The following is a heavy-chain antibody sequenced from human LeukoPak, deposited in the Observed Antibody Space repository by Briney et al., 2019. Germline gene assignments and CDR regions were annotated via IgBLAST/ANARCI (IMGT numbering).Heavy chain of an antibody. CDR1: GGSVSSGSYY. Sequence: ETLSLTCTVSGGSVSSGSYYWSWVRQAPGKGLEWVSAISGSGGSTYYADSVKGRFTISRDNSKNTLYLQMNSLRAEDTAVYYCAKDLTTVTPWDFDYWGQGTLVTVSS. D-gene: IGHD4-17*01. CDR3: AKDLTTVTPWDFDY. V-gene: IGHV3-23*01. CDR2: ISGSGGST. J-gene: IGHJ4*02.